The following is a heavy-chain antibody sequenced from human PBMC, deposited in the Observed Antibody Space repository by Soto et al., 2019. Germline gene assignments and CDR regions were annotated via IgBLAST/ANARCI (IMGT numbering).Heavy chain of an antibody. Sequence: GASVKVSCKASGGTFSSYAISWVRQANGQGLEWMGGIIPIFGTANYAQKFQGRVTITADESTSTAYMELSSLRSEGTAVYYCARNRRHITIFGVVIPWFDPWGQGTLVTVSS. D-gene: IGHD3-3*01. V-gene: IGHV1-69*01. CDR2: IIPIFGTA. CDR3: ARNRRHITIFGVVIPWFDP. J-gene: IGHJ5*02. CDR1: GGTFSSYA.